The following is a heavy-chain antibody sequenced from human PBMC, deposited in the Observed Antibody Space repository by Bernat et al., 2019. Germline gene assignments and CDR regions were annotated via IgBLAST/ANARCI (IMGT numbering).Heavy chain of an antibody. CDR1: GFTFSDHY. Sequence: EVQLVESGGGLVQPGGSLRLSCAASGFTFSDHYMDWVRQAPGKGLEWGGRTRNRANSDTTDYAASVNGRFTVSRDDSRNSVFLQMNSLKTEDTAVYYCARVGAPGIDFDYWGHGTLVTVSS. D-gene: IGHD1-26*01. V-gene: IGHV3-72*01. CDR3: ARVGAPGIDFDY. CDR2: TRNRANSDTT. J-gene: IGHJ4*01.